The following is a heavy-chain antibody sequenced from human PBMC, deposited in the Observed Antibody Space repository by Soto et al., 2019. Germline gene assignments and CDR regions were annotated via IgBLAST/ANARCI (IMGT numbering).Heavy chain of an antibody. J-gene: IGHJ1*01. CDR2: ISGGGSTT. Sequence: EVQLLESGGGLVQPEGSLRLSCAASGFTFSSYAMSWVRQAPGKGLEWVSGISGGGSTTYYADSVKGRFTISRDNSKNTLYLQVNSLRDEDTSVYYCARDQAAGGSIARYFQDWGQGTLVTVSS. V-gene: IGHV3-23*01. CDR1: GFTFSSYA. CDR3: ARDQAAGGSIARYFQD. D-gene: IGHD2-15*01.